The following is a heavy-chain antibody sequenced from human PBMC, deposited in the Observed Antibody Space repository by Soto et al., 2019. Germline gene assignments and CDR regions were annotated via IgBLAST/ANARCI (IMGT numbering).Heavy chain of an antibody. V-gene: IGHV1-69*13. CDR2: IIPIFGTA. CDR3: ARVDCSGGSCWGYYFDY. CDR1: GGTFSSYA. Sequence: ASVKVSCKASGGTFSSYAISWVRQAPGQGLEWMGGIIPIFGTANYAQKFQGRVTITADESTSTAYMELSSLRSEDTAVYYCARVDCSGGSCWGYYFDYWGQGTLVTVSS. D-gene: IGHD2-15*01. J-gene: IGHJ4*02.